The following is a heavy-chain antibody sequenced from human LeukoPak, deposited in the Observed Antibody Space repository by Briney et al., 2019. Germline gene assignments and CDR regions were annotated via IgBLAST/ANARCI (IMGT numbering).Heavy chain of an antibody. D-gene: IGHD6-13*01. Sequence: PSETLSLTCAVYGGSFSGYYWSWIRQPPGKGLEWIGEINHSGSTNYNPSLKSRVTISVDTSKNQFSLKLSSVTAADTAVYYCARRSYSSSRYSQGSWFDPWGQGTLVTVSS. V-gene: IGHV4-34*01. J-gene: IGHJ5*02. CDR2: INHSGST. CDR1: GGSFSGYY. CDR3: ARRSYSSSRYSQGSWFDP.